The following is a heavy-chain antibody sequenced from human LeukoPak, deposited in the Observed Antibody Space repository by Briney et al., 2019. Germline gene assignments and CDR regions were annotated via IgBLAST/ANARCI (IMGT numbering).Heavy chain of an antibody. J-gene: IGHJ3*01. D-gene: IGHD4-17*01. CDR2: ISYTGST. CDR1: GFTFSSYE. V-gene: IGHV4-59*01. CDR3: ARDPTTVTKGFDV. Sequence: KAGGSLRLSCAASGFTFSSYEMNWVRQAPGKGLEWIGYISYTGSTNYNPSLKGRVTISVDTSKNQFSLKLSSVTAADTAVYYCARDPTTVTKGFDVWGLGTLVTVSS.